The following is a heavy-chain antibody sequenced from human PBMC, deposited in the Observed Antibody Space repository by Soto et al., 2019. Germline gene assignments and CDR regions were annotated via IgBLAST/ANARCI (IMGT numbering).Heavy chain of an antibody. CDR2: INPSGGST. V-gene: IGHV1-46*01. J-gene: IGHJ4*02. Sequence: ASVKVSCKASGYTFTSYYMHWVRQAPGQGLEWMGIINPSGGSTSYAQKFQGRVTMTRDTSTSTVYMELSSLRSEDTAVYYCARDPDYDFWSGSSSGIDYWGQGTLVTVSS. D-gene: IGHD3-3*01. CDR3: ARDPDYDFWSGSSSGIDY. CDR1: GYTFTSYY.